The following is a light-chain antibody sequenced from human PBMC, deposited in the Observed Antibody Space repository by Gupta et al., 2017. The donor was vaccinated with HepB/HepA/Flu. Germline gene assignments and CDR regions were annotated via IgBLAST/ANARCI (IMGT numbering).Light chain of an antibody. CDR1: QSVSSSF. CDR2: GAS. J-gene: IGKJ1*01. V-gene: IGKV3-20*01. CDR3: QQYGDSPWT. Sequence: EIVLTQSPGTLSLSPGERATLSCRASQSVSSSFLAWYQQKSGQTPRVIIYGASSRATGIPARFSGSGSGTDFTLTISRLEPEDFAVYYCQQYGDSPWTFGQGTKVEIK.